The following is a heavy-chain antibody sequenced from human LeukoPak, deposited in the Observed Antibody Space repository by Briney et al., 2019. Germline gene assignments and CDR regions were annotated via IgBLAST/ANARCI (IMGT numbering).Heavy chain of an antibody. D-gene: IGHD5-18*01. Sequence: GGSLRLSCVASGFTFSSYAMSWVRQAPGKGLEWVSAISGSGGSTYYADSVKGRFTLSRDNSKNTLYLQMNSLRAEDTAVYYCAKGPRGIQLWTDAFDLWGQGTMVTVSS. J-gene: IGHJ3*01. CDR1: GFTFSSYA. CDR3: AKGPRGIQLWTDAFDL. V-gene: IGHV3-23*01. CDR2: ISGSGGST.